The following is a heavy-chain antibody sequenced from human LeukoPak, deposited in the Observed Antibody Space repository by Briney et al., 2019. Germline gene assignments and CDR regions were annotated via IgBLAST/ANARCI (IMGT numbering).Heavy chain of an antibody. Sequence: ASVKVSCAASGFTVSSNYMSWVRQAPGKGLEWVSVIYSGGSTYYADSVKGRFTISRDNSKNTLYLQMNSLRAEDTAVYYCARGYDIYHDYWGQGTLVTVSS. CDR1: GFTVSSNY. CDR2: IYSGGST. D-gene: IGHD3-9*01. J-gene: IGHJ4*02. CDR3: ARGYDIYHDY. V-gene: IGHV3-53*01.